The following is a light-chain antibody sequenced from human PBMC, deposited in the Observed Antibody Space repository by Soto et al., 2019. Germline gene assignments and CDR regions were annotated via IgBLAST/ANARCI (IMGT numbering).Light chain of an antibody. Sequence: EILLTQSPGTLSLSPGERATLSCRASQSVRSNSLAWFQQKPGQAPRLLMYGASNRATGIPDRFSGSGSGTDFTLTISRLEPEDFAVYYCQQYIDLPRTFGQGTKVDI. V-gene: IGKV3-20*01. CDR3: QQYIDLPRT. J-gene: IGKJ1*01. CDR1: QSVRSNS. CDR2: GAS.